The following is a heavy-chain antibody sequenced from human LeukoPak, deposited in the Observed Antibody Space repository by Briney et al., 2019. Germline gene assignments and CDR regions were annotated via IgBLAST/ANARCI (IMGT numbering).Heavy chain of an antibody. Sequence: PGGSLRLSCVASGFPFSSYWMTWVRQAPGKGLEWVANIKQDGSKKSYVDSVKGRFTISRDNAKNSLYLQMNILRAEDTAIYDCTRVGYIDEGIDYWGQGTLVTVSS. CDR2: IKQDGSKK. CDR1: GFPFSSYW. J-gene: IGHJ4*02. D-gene: IGHD5-24*01. CDR3: TRVGYIDEGIDY. V-gene: IGHV3-7*04.